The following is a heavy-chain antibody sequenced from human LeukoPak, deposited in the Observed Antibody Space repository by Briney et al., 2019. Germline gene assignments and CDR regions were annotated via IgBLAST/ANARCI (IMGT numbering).Heavy chain of an antibody. V-gene: IGHV4-4*09. J-gene: IGHJ4*02. CDR3: ARGLGYSSGWTYFDY. Sequence: SETLSLTCTVSDGSISSYYWSWIRQPPGKGLEWIGYIYTSGSTNYNPSLKSRVTISVDTSKNQFSLKLSSVTAADTAVYYCARGLGYSSGWTYFDYWGQGTLVTVSS. CDR1: DGSISSYY. CDR2: IYTSGST. D-gene: IGHD6-19*01.